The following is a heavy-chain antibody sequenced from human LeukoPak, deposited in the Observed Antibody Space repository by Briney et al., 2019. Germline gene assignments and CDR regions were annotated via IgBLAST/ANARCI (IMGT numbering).Heavy chain of an antibody. V-gene: IGHV3-30*19. Sequence: GGSLRLSCAASGFTFSSYAMHWVRQAPGKGLEWVSFISSDGSQKYYADSVKGRFTISRDNSKNTLYLQLNSLRVEDTAVYYCAREHGRSGYFDYWGQGTMVTVSS. CDR1: GFTFSSYA. CDR3: AREHGRSGYFDY. J-gene: IGHJ4*02. CDR2: ISSDGSQK. D-gene: IGHD3-22*01.